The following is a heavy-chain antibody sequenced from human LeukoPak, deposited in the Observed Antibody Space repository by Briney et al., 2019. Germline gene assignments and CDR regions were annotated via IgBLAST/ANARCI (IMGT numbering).Heavy chain of an antibody. J-gene: IGHJ4*02. CDR2: ISGSGGST. V-gene: IGHV3-23*01. CDR1: GFTFSSYA. CDR3: ARDSSSVLYYFDY. D-gene: IGHD2-2*01. Sequence: GGSLRLSCAASGFTFSSYAMSWVRQAPGKGLEWVSAISGSGGSTYYADSVKGRFTISRDNSKNSLYLQMNSLRAEDTALYYCARDSSSVLYYFDYWGQGTLVTVSS.